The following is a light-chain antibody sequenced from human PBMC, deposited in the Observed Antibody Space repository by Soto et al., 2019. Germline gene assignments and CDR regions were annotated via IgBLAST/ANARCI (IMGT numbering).Light chain of an antibody. J-gene: IGKJ3*01. Sequence: EFVLTQSPATLSLSPGERATLSCRASQSVSGYLAWYQYKPGQAPRLLIYDASNRVTGIPARFSGSGFGTDFPLPISSLEPEDFAVYYCQQRADWPTFGPGTRVDIK. CDR2: DAS. V-gene: IGKV3-11*01. CDR3: QQRADWPT. CDR1: QSVSGY.